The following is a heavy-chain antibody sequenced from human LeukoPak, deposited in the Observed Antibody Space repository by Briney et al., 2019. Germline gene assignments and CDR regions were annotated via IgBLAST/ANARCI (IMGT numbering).Heavy chain of an antibody. Sequence: SEILSLTCTVSGGSISSYYWSWIRQPAGKGLEWIGRIYTSGSTNYNPSLKSRVTMSVDTSKNQFSLKLSSVTAADTAVYYCARGFVVPAAISYYYYMDVWGKGTTVTVSS. D-gene: IGHD2-2*01. CDR3: ARGFVVPAAISYYYYMDV. J-gene: IGHJ6*03. V-gene: IGHV4-4*07. CDR1: GGSISSYY. CDR2: IYTSGST.